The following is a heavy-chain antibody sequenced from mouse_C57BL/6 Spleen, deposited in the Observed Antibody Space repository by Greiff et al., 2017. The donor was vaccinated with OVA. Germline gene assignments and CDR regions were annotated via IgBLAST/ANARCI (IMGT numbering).Heavy chain of an antibody. D-gene: IGHD2-4*01. CDR1: GFSLTSYG. Sequence: QVQLQQSGPGLVQPSQSLSITCTASGFSLTSYGVHWVRQSPGKGLEWLGVIWSGGSTDSNAAFISRLSISKDNSKSQVFFKMNSLQADDTAIYYCARNDDYDWFAYWGQGTLVTVSA. J-gene: IGHJ3*01. CDR3: ARNDDYDWFAY. CDR2: IWSGGST. V-gene: IGHV2-2*01.